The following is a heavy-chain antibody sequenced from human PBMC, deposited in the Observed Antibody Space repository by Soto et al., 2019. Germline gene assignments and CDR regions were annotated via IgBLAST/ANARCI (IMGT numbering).Heavy chain of an antibody. V-gene: IGHV3-49*03. J-gene: IGHJ6*02. CDR1: GFTFGDYA. Sequence: PGGSLRLSCTASGFTFGDYAMSWFRQAPGKGLEWVGFIRSKAYGGTTEYAASVKGRFTISRDDSKSIAYLQMNSLKTEDTAVYYCAKVSLGALTFTDYYYYGLDVWGQGTTVTVSS. CDR3: AKVSLGALTFTDYYYYGLDV. D-gene: IGHD1-26*01. CDR2: IRSKAYGGTT.